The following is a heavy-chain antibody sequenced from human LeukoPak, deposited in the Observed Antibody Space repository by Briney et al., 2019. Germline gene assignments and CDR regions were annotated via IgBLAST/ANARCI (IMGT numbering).Heavy chain of an antibody. Sequence: SETLSLTCTVSGGSIRSYYWSWIRQPAGKGLEWIGRIYSSGDTNYNPSLKSRVTMSVDTSKNQFSLKLKSATAADTAVYYCTREGIAAPGNTFDPWGQGTLVTVSS. J-gene: IGHJ5*02. CDR1: GGSIRSYY. V-gene: IGHV4-4*07. CDR2: IYSSGDT. D-gene: IGHD6-13*01. CDR3: TREGIAAPGNTFDP.